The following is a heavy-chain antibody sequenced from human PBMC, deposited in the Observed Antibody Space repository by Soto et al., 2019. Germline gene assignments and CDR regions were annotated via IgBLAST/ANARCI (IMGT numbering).Heavy chain of an antibody. CDR3: ASRDPGTSVDY. J-gene: IGHJ4*02. CDR1: GGSFTSNNW. D-gene: IGHD1-7*01. Sequence: QVQLQESGPGLVKPSGTLSLTCAVSGGSFTSNNWWTWVRQPPGQGLEWIGEIYRTGSTNYNPSLKSRVTLSLDKSENQFSLKVTSLTAADTAVYSCASRDPGTSVDYWGQGTLVTVSS. CDR2: IYRTGST. V-gene: IGHV4-4*02.